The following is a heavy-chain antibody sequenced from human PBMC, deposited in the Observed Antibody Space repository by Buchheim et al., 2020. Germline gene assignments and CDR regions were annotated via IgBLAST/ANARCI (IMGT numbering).Heavy chain of an antibody. CDR3: ARTDYYDSSGYYSAYGMDV. CDR2: LYPGGSDT. CDR1: GYSFTSYW. J-gene: IGHJ6*02. D-gene: IGHD3-22*01. V-gene: IGHV5-51*01. Sequence: EVQLVQSGAEVKKPGESLKISCKGSGYSFTSYWIGWVRQMPGKGLEWMGILYPGGSDTRYSPSFQGQVTMSADKSISNAYPQWSSLKASDTAMYYCARTDYYDSSGYYSAYGMDVWGQGTT.